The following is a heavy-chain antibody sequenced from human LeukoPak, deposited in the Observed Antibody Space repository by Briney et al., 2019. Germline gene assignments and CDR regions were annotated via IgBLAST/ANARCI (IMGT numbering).Heavy chain of an antibody. CDR1: GFTFRNRW. CDR3: ASQSRITFGGVIVILDY. V-gene: IGHV3-21*01. CDR2: ISSSSSYI. J-gene: IGHJ4*02. Sequence: GGSLRLSCAASGFTFRNRWATWVRQAPGKGLEWVSSISSSSSYIYYADSVKGRFTISRDNAKNSVYLQMNSLRAEDTAVYYCASQSRITFGGVIVILDYWGQGTLVTVSS. D-gene: IGHD3-16*02.